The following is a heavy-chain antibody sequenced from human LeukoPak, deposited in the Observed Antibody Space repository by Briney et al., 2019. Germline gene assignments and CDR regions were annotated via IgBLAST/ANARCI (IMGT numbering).Heavy chain of an antibody. D-gene: IGHD3-22*01. Sequence: GASVTVSCKASGYTFTGYYMHWVRQAPGQGLEWMGWINPNSGGTNYAQKFQGRVTMTRDTSISTAYMELSRLRSDDTAVYYCARVAADYYDSSGYFDFDYWGQGTLVTVSS. CDR3: ARVAADYYDSSGYFDFDY. J-gene: IGHJ4*02. CDR1: GYTFTGYY. CDR2: INPNSGGT. V-gene: IGHV1-2*02.